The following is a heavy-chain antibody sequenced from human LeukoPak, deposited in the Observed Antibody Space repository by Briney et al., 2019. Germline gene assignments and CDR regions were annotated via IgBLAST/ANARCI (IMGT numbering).Heavy chain of an antibody. CDR1: GFTFSSYA. V-gene: IGHV3-30-3*01. CDR3: ARDSCSSTSCLFNWFDP. CDR2: ISYDGSNK. J-gene: IGHJ5*02. Sequence: PGGSLRLSCAASGFTFSSYAMHWVRQAPGKGLEWVVVISYDGSNKYYADSVKGRFTISRDNSKNTPYLQMNSLRAEDTAVYYCARDSCSSTSCLFNWFDPWGQGTLVTVSS. D-gene: IGHD2-2*01.